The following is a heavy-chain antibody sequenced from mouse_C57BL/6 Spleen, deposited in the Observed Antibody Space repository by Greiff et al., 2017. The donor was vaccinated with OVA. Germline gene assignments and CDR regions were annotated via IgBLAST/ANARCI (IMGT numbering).Heavy chain of an antibody. V-gene: IGHV5-17*01. CDR3: ARPEDGYWYFDV. CDR2: ISSGSSTI. Sequence: EVKLQESGGGLVKPGGSLKLSCAASGFTFSDYGMHWVRQAPEKGLEWVAYISSGSSTIYYADTVKGRFTISRDNAKNTLFLQMTSLRSEDTAMYYCARPEDGYWYFDVWGTGTTVTVSS. D-gene: IGHD2-3*01. CDR1: GFTFSDYG. J-gene: IGHJ1*03.